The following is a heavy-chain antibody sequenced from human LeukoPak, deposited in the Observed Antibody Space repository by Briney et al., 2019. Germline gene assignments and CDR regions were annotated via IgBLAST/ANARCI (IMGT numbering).Heavy chain of an antibody. CDR2: ISSSSSYI. J-gene: IGHJ3*02. CDR1: GFTFSSYS. V-gene: IGHV3-21*04. D-gene: IGHD2-2*01. Sequence: GGSLRLSCAASGFTFSSYSMNWVRQAPGKGLEWVSSISSSSSYIYYADSVKGRFTISRDNSKNTLYLQMNSLRAEDTAVYYCAKPVVPAAMLPDAFDIWGQGTMVTVSS. CDR3: AKPVVPAAMLPDAFDI.